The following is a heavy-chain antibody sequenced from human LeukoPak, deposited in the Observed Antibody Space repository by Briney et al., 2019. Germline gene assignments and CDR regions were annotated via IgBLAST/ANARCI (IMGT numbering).Heavy chain of an antibody. Sequence: PSETLSLTCTVSGGSISSYYWSWIRQPAGKGLEWIGRISITEGTNYNPSLKSRVSTSVDASKNQVSLKLGSVTAADTAVYYCARLRRDINDWYADDCWGQGTLVTVSS. V-gene: IGHV4-4*07. CDR1: GGSISSYY. CDR3: ARLRRDINDWYADDC. D-gene: IGHD6-19*01. CDR2: ISITEGT. J-gene: IGHJ4*02.